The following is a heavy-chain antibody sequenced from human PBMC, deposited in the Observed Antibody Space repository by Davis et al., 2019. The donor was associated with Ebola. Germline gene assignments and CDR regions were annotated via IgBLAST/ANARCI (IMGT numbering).Heavy chain of an antibody. J-gene: IGHJ5*02. V-gene: IGHV3-74*01. CDR1: GFTFSNFW. CDR3: ASKASRGLWFDP. Sequence: GESLKISCAASGFTFSNFWMFWVRQPPGKGLVWVSHISSDGSNTNYADSVKGRFTISRDNAKNTLYLQMNSLRAEDTAVYYCASKASRGLWFDPWGHGTLVTVSS. D-gene: IGHD3-10*01. CDR2: ISSDGSNT.